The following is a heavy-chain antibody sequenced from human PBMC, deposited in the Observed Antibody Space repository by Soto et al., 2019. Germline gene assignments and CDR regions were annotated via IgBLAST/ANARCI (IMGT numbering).Heavy chain of an antibody. V-gene: IGHV3-30*18. CDR2: ISYDGSNK. CDR1: GFAFGSYG. J-gene: IGHJ4*02. CDR3: AKDRSSGWYWFDY. D-gene: IGHD6-19*01. Sequence: GGSLRLSCAASGFAFGSYGMHWVRQAPGKGLEWVAVISYDGSNKYYADSVKGRFTISRDNSKNTLYLQMNSLRAEDTAVYYCAKDRSSGWYWFDYWGQGTLVTVSS.